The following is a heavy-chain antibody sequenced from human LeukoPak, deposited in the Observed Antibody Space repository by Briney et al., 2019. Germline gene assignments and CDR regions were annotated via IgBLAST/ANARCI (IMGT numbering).Heavy chain of an antibody. CDR3: ARDREVAGTRLPSGY. V-gene: IGHV3-30*02. Sequence: GGSLRLSCAASGFTLSSYGIHWVRQAPGKGLEWVAFIRYDGSEKYYTDSVEGRFTISRDNFRNTLYLQMNSLRAEDTAVYYCARDREVAGTRLPSGYWGQGTLVTVSS. D-gene: IGHD6-19*01. CDR2: IRYDGSEK. J-gene: IGHJ4*02. CDR1: GFTLSSYG.